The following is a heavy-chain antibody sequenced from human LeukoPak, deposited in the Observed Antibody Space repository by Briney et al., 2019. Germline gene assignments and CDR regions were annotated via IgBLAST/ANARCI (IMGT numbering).Heavy chain of an antibody. V-gene: IGHV3-21*01. D-gene: IGHD3-3*01. J-gene: IGHJ4*02. CDR2: ISSSSSYI. CDR3: AISSDPITIFGVVTHDFDY. Sequence: PGGSLRLSCAASGFTFSSYSMTWVRQAPGKGLEWVSSISSSSSYIYYADSVKGRFTISRDNAKNSLYLQMNSLRAEDTAVYYCAISSDPITIFGVVTHDFDYWGQGTLVTVSS. CDR1: GFTFSSYS.